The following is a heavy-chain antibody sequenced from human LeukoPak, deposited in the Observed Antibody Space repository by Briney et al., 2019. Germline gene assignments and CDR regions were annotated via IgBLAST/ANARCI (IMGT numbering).Heavy chain of an antibody. CDR1: GYTFTGYY. J-gene: IGHJ3*02. V-gene: IGHV1-2*02. CDR3: ASFMITFGGVIVANRRYDAFDI. D-gene: IGHD3-16*02. Sequence: GASVKVSCKASGYTFTGYYMHWVRQAPGQGLEWMGWINPNSGGTNYAQKFQGRVTMTRDTSISTAYMELSRLRSDDTAVYYCASFMITFGGVIVANRRYDAFDIWGQGTMVTVSS. CDR2: INPNSGGT.